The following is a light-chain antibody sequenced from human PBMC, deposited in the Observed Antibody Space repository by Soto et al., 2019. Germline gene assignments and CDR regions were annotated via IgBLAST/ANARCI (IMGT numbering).Light chain of an antibody. J-gene: IGKJ2*01. Sequence: DIMMTQSPDSLAVSLGARATINCKSSQSVLYSSNNKNYLAWYQQKPGQPPKLLIYWASTRESGVPDRFSGSGSVADFTLTISSLQAEDVALYYCQQYYNTPYTFGQGTKLEIK. V-gene: IGKV4-1*01. CDR3: QQYYNTPYT. CDR2: WAS. CDR1: QSVLYSSNNKNY.